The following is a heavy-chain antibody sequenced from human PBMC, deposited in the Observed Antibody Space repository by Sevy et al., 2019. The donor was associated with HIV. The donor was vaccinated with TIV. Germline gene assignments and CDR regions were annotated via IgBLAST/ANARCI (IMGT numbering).Heavy chain of an antibody. J-gene: IGHJ4*02. CDR3: ARYMGSGTSFDY. D-gene: IGHD6-13*01. CDR2: IHSSGNT. Sequence: SETLSLTCTVSGGYMTNYCWGWIRQPPGMRLEWIGYIHSSGNTNSNPSLKSRVTISVDTSKNQFSLNLNSVTAADTAVYYCARYMGSGTSFDYWGQGSLVTVSS. CDR1: GGYMTNYC. V-gene: IGHV4-59*13.